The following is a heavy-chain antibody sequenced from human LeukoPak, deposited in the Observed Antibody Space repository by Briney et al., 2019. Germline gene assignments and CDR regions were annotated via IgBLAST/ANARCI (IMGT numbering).Heavy chain of an antibody. J-gene: IGHJ6*03. CDR3: AAGSSSHYTPNYYMDV. CDR2: INPNSGGT. Sequence: ASVKVSCKASGYTFTGYYMHWVRQAPGQGLEWMGRINPNSGGTNYAQKFQGRVTMTKDTSISTAYMELSRLRSDDTAVYYCAAGSSSHYTPNYYMDVWGKGTTVTVSS. D-gene: IGHD2-2*02. CDR1: GYTFTGYY. V-gene: IGHV1-2*06.